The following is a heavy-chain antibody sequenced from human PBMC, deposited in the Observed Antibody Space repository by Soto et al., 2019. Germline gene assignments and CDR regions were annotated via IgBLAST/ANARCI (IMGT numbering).Heavy chain of an antibody. D-gene: IGHD2-15*01. J-gene: IGHJ3*01. CDR3: ARPYGGKIGDAPDL. Sequence: HPGGSLRLPCAASGFTFSIYGMSWVRQVPGKGLEWVSTISDSGDSAYYADSVKGRFTISRDNSKNTLYLQMNSLRAEDTAVYYCARPYGGKIGDAPDLWGQGTMVTVSS. CDR1: GFTFSIYG. CDR2: ISDSGDSA. V-gene: IGHV3-23*01.